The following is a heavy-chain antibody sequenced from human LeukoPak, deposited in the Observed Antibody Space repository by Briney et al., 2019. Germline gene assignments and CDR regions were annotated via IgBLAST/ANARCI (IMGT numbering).Heavy chain of an antibody. CDR2: IYYSGST. D-gene: IGHD2-2*01. CDR3: ARRSIVVVPAAPFDY. Sequence: SQTLSLTCTVSGGSISSGDYYWSWIRQPPGKGLGWIGYIYYSGSTYYNPSLKSRVTISVDTSKNQFSLKLSSVTAADTAVYYCARRSIVVVPAAPFDYWGQGTLVTVSS. CDR1: GGSISSGDYY. V-gene: IGHV4-30-4*01. J-gene: IGHJ4*02.